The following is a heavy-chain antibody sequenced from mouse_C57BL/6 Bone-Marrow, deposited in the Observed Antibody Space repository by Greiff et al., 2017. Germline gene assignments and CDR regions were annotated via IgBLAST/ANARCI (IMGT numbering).Heavy chain of an antibody. V-gene: IGHV3-6*01. D-gene: IGHD2-3*01. Sequence: DVQLQESGPGLVKPSQSLSLTCSVTGYSITSGYYWNWIRQFPGNKLEWMGYISYDGSNNYNPSLKNRISITRDTSKNQFFLKLNSVTTEDTSTYYCARGGWLRFAYWGQGTLVTVSA. J-gene: IGHJ3*01. CDR1: GYSITSGYY. CDR3: ARGGWLRFAY. CDR2: ISYDGSN.